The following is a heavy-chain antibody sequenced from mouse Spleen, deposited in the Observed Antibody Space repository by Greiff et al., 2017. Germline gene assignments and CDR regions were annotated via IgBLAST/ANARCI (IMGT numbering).Heavy chain of an antibody. V-gene: IGHV2-6-7*01. Sequence: VQLVESGPGLVAPSQSLSITCTVSGFSLTGYGVNWVRQPPGKGLEWLGMIWGDGSTDYNSALKSRLGISKDNSKSQVFFKMNSLQTGNTASCYCARGWDGGLFGCWGQGTTLTVSS. D-gene: IGHD4-1*01. CDR3: ARGWDGGLFGC. CDR2: IWGDGST. CDR1: GFSLTGYG. J-gene: IGHJ2*01.